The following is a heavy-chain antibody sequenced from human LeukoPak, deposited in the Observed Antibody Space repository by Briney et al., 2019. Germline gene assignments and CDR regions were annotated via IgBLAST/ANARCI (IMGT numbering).Heavy chain of an antibody. CDR3: ATSSRGYSYGLYLDY. CDR1: GGTFSSYA. CDR2: IIPIFGTA. J-gene: IGHJ4*02. D-gene: IGHD5-18*01. Sequence: KISCKGSGGTFSSYAISWVRQAPGQGLEWMGGIIPIFGTANYAQKLQGRVTMTTDTSTSTAYMELRSLRSDDTAVYYCATSSRGYSYGLYLDYWGQGTLVTVSS. V-gene: IGHV1-69*05.